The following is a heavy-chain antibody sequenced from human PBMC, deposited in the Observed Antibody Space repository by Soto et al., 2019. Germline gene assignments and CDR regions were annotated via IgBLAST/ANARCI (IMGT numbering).Heavy chain of an antibody. CDR2: LLRPGRST. V-gene: IGHV3-23*01. D-gene: IGHD3-16*01. J-gene: IGHJ5*02. Sequence: PGGALRLSCAASVFMFSDYAMTWARQAPGKELEWVSGLLRPGRSTYYADSVKGRFTISGDTSANTVYLQMGSLRAEDTAVYYCAKDAIANDGIWLMDSWGQGTVVTVSS. CDR3: AKDAIANDGIWLMDS. CDR1: VFMFSDYA.